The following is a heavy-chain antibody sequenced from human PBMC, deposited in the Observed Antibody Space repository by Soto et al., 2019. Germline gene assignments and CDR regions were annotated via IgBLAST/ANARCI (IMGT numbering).Heavy chain of an antibody. CDR3: AKTLDYGDYGLFDY. CDR1: GFTFDDYA. D-gene: IGHD4-17*01. CDR2: ISWNSGSI. Sequence: EVQLVESGGGLVQPGRSLRLSCAASGFTFDDYAMHWVRQAPGKGLEWVSGISWNSGSIGYADSVKGRFTISRDNAKNSLYLQMNSLRAEDTALYYCAKTLDYGDYGLFDYWGQGTLVTVSS. J-gene: IGHJ4*02. V-gene: IGHV3-9*01.